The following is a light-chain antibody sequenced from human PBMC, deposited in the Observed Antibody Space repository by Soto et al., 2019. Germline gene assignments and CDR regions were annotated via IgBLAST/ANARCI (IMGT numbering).Light chain of an antibody. Sequence: QSVLTQPASVSGSRGQSITISCSGTTSDVGGYNLVSWYQQHTAKAPKLLIYEGTQRPSGVSSRFSGSKSSNTASLTITALQHEEQAAYYCCSYASSSSYVFGTGTKVTV. V-gene: IGLV2-23*01. CDR1: TSDVGGYNL. CDR3: CSYASSSSYV. J-gene: IGLJ1*01. CDR2: EGT.